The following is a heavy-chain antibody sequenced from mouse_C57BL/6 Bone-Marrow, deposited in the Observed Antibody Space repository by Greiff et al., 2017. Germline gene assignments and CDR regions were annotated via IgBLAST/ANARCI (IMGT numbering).Heavy chain of an antibody. D-gene: IGHD2-4*01. CDR2: IYPGDGDT. J-gene: IGHJ4*01. Sequence: QVQLQQSGAELVKPGASVKISCKVSGYAFSTYWMNWVKQRPGKGLEWIGQIYPGDGDTNYNGKFKGKATLTADKSSSTAYMQLSSLTSEDTAVYYCTNDYGPNYYAMDYWGQGTSVTVSS. CDR1: GYAFSTYW. CDR3: TNDYGPNYYAMDY. V-gene: IGHV1-80*01.